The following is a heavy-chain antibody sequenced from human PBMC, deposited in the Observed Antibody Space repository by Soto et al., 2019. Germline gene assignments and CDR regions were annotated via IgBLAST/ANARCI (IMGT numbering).Heavy chain of an antibody. Sequence: SETLSLTCTVSGGSISSSSYYWGWIRQPPGKGLEWIGSIYYSGSTYYNPSLKSRVTISVDTSKNQFSLKLSSVTAADTAVYYCAREDVDTAMVWGINYYYYGMDVWGQGTTVTVSS. D-gene: IGHD5-18*01. CDR3: AREDVDTAMVWGINYYYYGMDV. V-gene: IGHV4-39*02. CDR1: GGSISSSSYY. J-gene: IGHJ6*02. CDR2: IYYSGST.